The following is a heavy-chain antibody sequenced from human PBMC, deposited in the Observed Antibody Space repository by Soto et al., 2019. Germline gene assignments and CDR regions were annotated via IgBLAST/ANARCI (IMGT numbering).Heavy chain of an antibody. CDR1: GGSFSGYY. CDR3: ARGGRFLGGMDV. D-gene: IGHD3-3*01. CDR2: INHSGST. V-gene: IGHV4-34*01. J-gene: IGHJ6*02. Sequence: PSETLSLTCAVYGGSFSGYYWSWIRQPPGKGLEWIGEINHSGSTNYNPSLKSRVTISVDTSKNQFSLKLSSVTAADTAVYYCARGGRFLGGMDVWGQGTTVTVSS.